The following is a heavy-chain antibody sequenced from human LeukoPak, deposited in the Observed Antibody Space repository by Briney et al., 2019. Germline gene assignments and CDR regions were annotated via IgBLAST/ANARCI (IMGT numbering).Heavy chain of an antibody. CDR2: IIPIFGTA. CDR3: ARIVGATWSLVY. Sequence: SVTVSCTASGGTFSSYAISWVRQAPGQGLEWMGGIIPIFGTANYAQKFQGRVTITADESTSTAYMELSSLRSEDTAVYYCARIVGATWSLVYWGQGTLVTVSS. D-gene: IGHD1-26*01. V-gene: IGHV1-69*13. J-gene: IGHJ4*02. CDR1: GGTFSSYA.